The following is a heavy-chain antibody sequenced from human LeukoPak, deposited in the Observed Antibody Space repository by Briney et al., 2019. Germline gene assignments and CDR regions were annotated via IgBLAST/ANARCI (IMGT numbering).Heavy chain of an antibody. D-gene: IGHD2-2*01. V-gene: IGHV3-49*04. J-gene: IGHJ4*02. Sequence: RSLRLSCTASGCTFGGYAMSWARQAPGQGLEWLGFIRSKVYGETTEYAASVKGRFTVPRDHSNSLAYLEMNSLQTEDTAVYYCTRLVPYLDYWGQGTLVTVSS. CDR1: GCTFGGYA. CDR3: TRLVPYLDY. CDR2: IRSKVYGETT.